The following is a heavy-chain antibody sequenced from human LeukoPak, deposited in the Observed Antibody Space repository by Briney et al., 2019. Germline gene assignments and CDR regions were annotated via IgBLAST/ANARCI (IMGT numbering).Heavy chain of an antibody. Sequence: VQPGGSLRSPGPASGSPSSSFGMNWVGQAPGKGRAWGSFISSSRVTISYPNSLKGGFTISRDNAKNSLYLQMNSLRDEDTAVYYCARDSSREDYDSSGYYHVPWYFDLWGRGTLVTVSS. CDR3: ARDSSREDYDSSGYYHVPWYFDL. V-gene: IGHV3-48*02. CDR2: ISSSRVTI. CDR1: GSPSSSFG. J-gene: IGHJ2*01. D-gene: IGHD3-22*01.